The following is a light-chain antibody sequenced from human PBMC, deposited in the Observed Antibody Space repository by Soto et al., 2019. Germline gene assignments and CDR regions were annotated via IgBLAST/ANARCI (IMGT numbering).Light chain of an antibody. CDR1: QSISSW. CDR3: QQYNSYSWT. J-gene: IGKJ1*01. CDR2: KAS. V-gene: IGKV1-5*03. Sequence: DIQMTQSPSTLSASVGDRVTITCRASQSISSWLAWYQQKPGKTPKLLIYKASSLESGAPSRFSGSVSGTEFTLTISSLQSDDFATYYCQQYNSYSWTFGQGTKVEIK.